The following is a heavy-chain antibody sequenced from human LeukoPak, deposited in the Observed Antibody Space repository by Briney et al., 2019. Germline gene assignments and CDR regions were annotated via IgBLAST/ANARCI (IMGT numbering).Heavy chain of an antibody. Sequence: PGRPLRLSCAASGFTFSSYEMNWVRQAPGKGLEWVSYISSSGSTIYYADSVKGRFTISRDNAKNSLYLQMNSLRAEDTAVYYCARGGSSGWYAFDYWGQGTLVTVSS. D-gene: IGHD6-19*01. J-gene: IGHJ4*02. V-gene: IGHV3-48*03. CDR1: GFTFSSYE. CDR3: ARGGSSGWYAFDY. CDR2: ISSSGSTI.